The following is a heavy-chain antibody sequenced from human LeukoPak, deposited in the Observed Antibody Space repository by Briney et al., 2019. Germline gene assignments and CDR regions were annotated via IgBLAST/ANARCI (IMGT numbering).Heavy chain of an antibody. J-gene: IGHJ6*02. D-gene: IGHD1-14*01. Sequence: SVKVSCKASGGTFSSYAISWVRQAPGQGLEWMGRNIPIFGIANYAQKFQGRVTITADKSTSTDYMELSSLRSEDTAVYYCARGTHDYYGMDVWGQGTTVTVSS. V-gene: IGHV1-69*04. CDR3: ARGTHDYYGMDV. CDR1: GGTFSSYA. CDR2: NIPIFGIA.